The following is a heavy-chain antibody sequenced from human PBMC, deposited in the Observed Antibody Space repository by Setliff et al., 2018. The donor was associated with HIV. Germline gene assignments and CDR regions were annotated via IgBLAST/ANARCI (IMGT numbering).Heavy chain of an antibody. J-gene: IGHJ3*02. CDR2: LYYGGTT. CDR3: ARHQVIPTVIGAFDI. V-gene: IGHV4-39*01. Sequence: SETLSLTCTVSGDSISTSNSYWGWVRQPPGKGLEWIGSLYYGGTTYYNPSLKSRVTISVDTSKNHFSLKLSSVTAADTAVCYCARHQVIPTVIGAFDIWGQGTAVTVSS. D-gene: IGHD3-16*02. CDR1: GDSISTSNSY.